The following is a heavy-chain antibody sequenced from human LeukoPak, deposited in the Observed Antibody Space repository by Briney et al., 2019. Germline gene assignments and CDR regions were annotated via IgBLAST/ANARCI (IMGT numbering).Heavy chain of an antibody. CDR3: ARFGGSAAKDDRLDY. D-gene: IGHD3-16*01. V-gene: IGHV1-2*02. Sequence: ASVKVSCKASGYTFTSYGISWVRQAPGQGLEWMGWINPNSGGTNYAQKFQGRVTMTRDTSISTAYMELSSLRSEDTAVYYCARFGGSAAKDDRLDYWGQGTLVTVSS. J-gene: IGHJ4*02. CDR1: GYTFTSYG. CDR2: INPNSGGT.